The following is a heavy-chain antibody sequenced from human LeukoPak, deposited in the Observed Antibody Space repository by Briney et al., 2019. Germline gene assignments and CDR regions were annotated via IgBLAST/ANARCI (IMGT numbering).Heavy chain of an antibody. J-gene: IGHJ4*02. V-gene: IGHV3-20*04. CDR3: AAALDSSSYFYWGFDY. Sequence: GVPLRLSCAASGFTYDDYGMSWVRQAPGEGLEWVSCINWNGGSTGYADSVKGRFTIFRDNAKKSLYLQMNSLRVEDTAFYYCAAALDSSSYFYWGFDYWGQGTLVTVSS. CDR1: GFTYDDYG. D-gene: IGHD3-22*01. CDR2: INWNGGST.